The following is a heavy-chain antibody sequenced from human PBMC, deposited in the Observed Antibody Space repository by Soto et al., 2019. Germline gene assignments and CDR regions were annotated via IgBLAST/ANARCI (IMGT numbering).Heavy chain of an antibody. D-gene: IGHD6-19*01. CDR2: IHYSGDS. J-gene: IGHJ4*02. CDR3: ARDVHHSSGSQGFDY. Sequence: TLSLTCTVMGDSVSSSNYYWSWIRQRPGKGLEWIGYIHYSGDSYDNPSLTSRITMSMDVSKNEVSLNLRSVTAADTAIYYCARDVHHSSGSQGFDYWGQGTLVTAS. V-gene: IGHV4-31*03. CDR1: GDSVSSSNYY.